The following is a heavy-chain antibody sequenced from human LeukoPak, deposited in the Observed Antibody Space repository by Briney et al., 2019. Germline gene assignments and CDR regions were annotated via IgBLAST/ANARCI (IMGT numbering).Heavy chain of an antibody. CDR2: INHSGST. J-gene: IGHJ6*03. CDR3: ASGSDYYYYYMDV. Sequence: SETLSLTCAVYGGSFSGYYWSWIRQPPGKGLEWIGEINHSGSTNYNPSLKSRVTISVDTSKNQFSLKLSSVTAADTAVYYCASGSDYYYYYMDVWGKGTTVTVSS. CDR1: GGSFSGYY. V-gene: IGHV4-34*01.